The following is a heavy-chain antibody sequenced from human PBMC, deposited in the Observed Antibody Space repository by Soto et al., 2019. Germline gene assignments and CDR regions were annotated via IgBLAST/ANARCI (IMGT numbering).Heavy chain of an antibody. J-gene: IGHJ4*02. V-gene: IGHV1-18*01. CDR3: ARTDFWSGDPCESFAY. Sequence: GAPVKVACKASGYTLTIYGISWLRQAPGQGLEWMGWISAYNGNTNYAQKLQGRVTMTTDTSTSTAYMELRSLRSDDTAVYYCARTDFWSGDPCESFAYWGQGNRVTVSS. D-gene: IGHD3-3*01. CDR2: ISAYNGNT. CDR1: GYTLTIYG.